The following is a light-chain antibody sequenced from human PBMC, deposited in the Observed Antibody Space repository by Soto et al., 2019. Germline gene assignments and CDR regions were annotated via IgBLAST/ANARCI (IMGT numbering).Light chain of an antibody. CDR3: QQYGRSSIT. J-gene: IGKJ5*01. CDR1: QSVSSSY. V-gene: IGKV3-20*01. CDR2: DAS. Sequence: EIVLTQSPGTLSLSPGARAPLSCRASQSVSSSYLAWYQQRPGQAPRLLIYDASSRATGIPDRFRGSGSGTDFTLTISRLEPEDFAVYYCQQYGRSSITFGQGTRLEIK.